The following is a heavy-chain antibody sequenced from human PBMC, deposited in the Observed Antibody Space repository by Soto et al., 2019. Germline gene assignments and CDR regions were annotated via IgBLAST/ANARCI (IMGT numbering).Heavy chain of an antibody. CDR3: ARVATMVRRPDAFDI. CDR1: GGSISSYY. Sequence: SETLSLTCTVSGGSISSYYWSWIRQPAGKGLEWIGRIYTSGSTNYNPSLKSRVTMSVDTSKNQFSLKLSSVTAADTAVYYCARVATMVRRPDAFDIWGQGTMVTVSS. J-gene: IGHJ3*02. V-gene: IGHV4-4*07. CDR2: IYTSGST. D-gene: IGHD3-10*01.